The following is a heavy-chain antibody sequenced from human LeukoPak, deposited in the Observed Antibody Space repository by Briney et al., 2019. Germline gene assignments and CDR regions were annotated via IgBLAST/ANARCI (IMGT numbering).Heavy chain of an antibody. CDR3: ARSPVQWELPLRWFDP. CDR2: IYPGDSDT. Sequence: PGESLKISCKISGYRLTNNWIGWVRQVPGKGLEWMGIIYPGDSDTRYSPSFQGQVTISADKSISTAYLQWSSLKASDTAMYYCARSPVQWELPLRWFDPWGQGTLVTVSS. V-gene: IGHV5-51*03. D-gene: IGHD1-26*01. CDR1: GYRLTNNW. J-gene: IGHJ5*02.